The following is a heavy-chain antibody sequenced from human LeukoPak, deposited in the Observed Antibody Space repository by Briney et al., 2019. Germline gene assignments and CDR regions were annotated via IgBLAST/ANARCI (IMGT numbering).Heavy chain of an antibody. CDR2: INPNSGST. J-gene: IGHJ4*02. D-gene: IGHD6-13*01. V-gene: IGHV1-2*04. Sequence: ASVKVSCKASGYTFTGYYMHWVRQAPGQGLEWMGWINPNSGSTNYAQKFQGWVTMTRDTSISTAYMELSRLRSDDTAVYYCVRDQGAAADPYYFDYWGQGTLVTVSS. CDR1: GYTFTGYY. CDR3: VRDQGAAADPYYFDY.